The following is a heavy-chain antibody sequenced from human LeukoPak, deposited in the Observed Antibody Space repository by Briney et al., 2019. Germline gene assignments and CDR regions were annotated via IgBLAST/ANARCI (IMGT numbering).Heavy chain of an antibody. D-gene: IGHD2-2*01. CDR1: GGSISSGDYY. J-gene: IGHJ5*02. CDR3: ARCSTSRRRFNWFDP. CDR2: IYYSGSP. Sequence: SQTLSLTCTVSGGSISSGDYYWSWIRQPPGKGLEWIGYIYYSGSPYYNPSLKSRVTISVDTSKNQFSLKLSSVTAADTAVYYCARCSTSRRRFNWFDPWGQGTLVTVSS. V-gene: IGHV4-30-4*08.